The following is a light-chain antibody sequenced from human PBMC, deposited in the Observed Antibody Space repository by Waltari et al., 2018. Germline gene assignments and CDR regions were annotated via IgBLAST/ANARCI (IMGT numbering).Light chain of an antibody. CDR1: SSNLGNNV. Sequence: QSVLTQPPSASGTPGQRVTISCSGTSSNLGNNVVNWYQQVPGTAPKLLIYRNELRPSVVPARFSASKSGTSSSLAISGLQSEDEAEYYCASWDDSLNGHWVFGGGTKVTVL. CDR3: ASWDDSLNGHWV. CDR2: RNE. J-gene: IGLJ3*02. V-gene: IGLV1-44*01.